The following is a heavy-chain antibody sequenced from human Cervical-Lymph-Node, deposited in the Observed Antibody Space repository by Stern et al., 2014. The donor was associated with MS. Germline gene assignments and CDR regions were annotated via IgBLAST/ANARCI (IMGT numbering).Heavy chain of an antibody. J-gene: IGHJ6*02. CDR1: GDPFISYA. CDR2: IIAIFGTT. CDR3: AKVTSYYYYYGMDV. Sequence: VQLVQSGAEVKKPGSSVKVSCKASGDPFISYAISWVRQVPGQGVEWMGGIIAIFGTTNYAQKFQGRVTITADESTSTAYMELSSLRSEDTAVYYCAKVTSYYYYYGMDVWGQGTTVTVSS. V-gene: IGHV1-69*12.